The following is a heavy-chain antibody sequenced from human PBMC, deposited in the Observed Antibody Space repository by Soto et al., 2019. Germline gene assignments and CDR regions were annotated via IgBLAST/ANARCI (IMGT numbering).Heavy chain of an antibody. Sequence: PSETLSLTCTVSGVSISSYYWSWIRQPPGKGLEWIGYIYYSGGTNYNPSLKSRVTISVDTSKNQFSLKLSSVTAADTAVYYCASLGRGDSGSYRFDYWGQGTLVTVSS. CDR2: IYYSGGT. CDR3: ASLGRGDSGSYRFDY. J-gene: IGHJ4*02. V-gene: IGHV4-59*01. CDR1: GVSISSYY. D-gene: IGHD1-26*01.